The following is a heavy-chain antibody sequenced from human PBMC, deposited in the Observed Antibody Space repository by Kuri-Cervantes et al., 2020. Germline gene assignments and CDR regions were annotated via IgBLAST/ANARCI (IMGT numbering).Heavy chain of an antibody. V-gene: IGHV3-21*01. J-gene: IGHJ6*02. CDR1: GFTVSSNY. Sequence: GESLKISCAASGFTVSSNYMNWVRQAPGKGLEWVSSISSSSSYIYYADSVKGRFTISRDNAKNSLYLQMNSLRAEDTAVYYCARCVAVAVLNYYYGMDVWGQGTTVTVSS. CDR2: ISSSSSYI. D-gene: IGHD6-19*01. CDR3: ARCVAVAVLNYYYGMDV.